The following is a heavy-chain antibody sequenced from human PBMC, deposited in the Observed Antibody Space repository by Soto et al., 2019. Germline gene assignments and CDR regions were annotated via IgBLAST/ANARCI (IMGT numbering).Heavy chain of an antibody. V-gene: IGHV4-39*01. J-gene: IGHJ5*02. D-gene: IGHD3-9*01. CDR3: ARHIYDILTGYYHSPSWFDP. CDR2: IYYSGST. Sequence: PSETLSLTCTVSGGSISSSSYYWGWIRQPPGKGLEWIGSIYYSGSTYYNPSLKSRVTISVDTSKNQFSLKLSSVIAADTAVYYCARHIYDILTGYYHSPSWFDPWGQGTLVTVSS. CDR1: GGSISSSSYY.